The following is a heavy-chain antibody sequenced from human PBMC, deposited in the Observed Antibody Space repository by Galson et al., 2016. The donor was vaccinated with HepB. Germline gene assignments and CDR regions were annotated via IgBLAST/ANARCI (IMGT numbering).Heavy chain of an antibody. V-gene: IGHV3-23*01. CDR2: ISGSGGGT. D-gene: IGHD1-1*01. CDR1: GFTFRSHA. J-gene: IGHJ5*02. CDR3: ARGFSNDRWYDD. Sequence: SLRLSCAVSGFTFRSHAMSWVRQAPGKGLEWVSTISGSGGGTLYADSVKGRLTISRDNSKHTLYLQMISLRAEDTAMYYCARGFSNDRWYDDWGQGIVVTVSS.